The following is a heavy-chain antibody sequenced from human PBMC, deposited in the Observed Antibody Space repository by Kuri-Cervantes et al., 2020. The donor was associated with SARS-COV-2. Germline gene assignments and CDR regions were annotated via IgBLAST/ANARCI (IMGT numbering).Heavy chain of an antibody. CDR3: ATNWEHDHRLDY. CDR2: FDPEDGET. D-gene: IGHD1-26*01. Sequence: ASVKVSCKVSGYTLTELSMHWVRQAPGKGLEWMGGFDPEDGETIYAQKFQGRVTMTEDTSTDTAYMELSSLRSDDTAMYYCATNWEHDHRLDYWGQGTLVTVSS. CDR1: GYTLTELS. V-gene: IGHV1-24*01. J-gene: IGHJ4*02.